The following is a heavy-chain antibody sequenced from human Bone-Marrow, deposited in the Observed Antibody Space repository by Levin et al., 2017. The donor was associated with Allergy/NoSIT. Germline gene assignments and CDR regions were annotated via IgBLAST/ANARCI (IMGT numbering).Heavy chain of an antibody. CDR2: ISYDGSNK. CDR3: ARPFYPGTTVTTPCDY. V-gene: IGHV3-30-3*01. J-gene: IGHJ4*02. D-gene: IGHD4-11*01. Sequence: LSLTCAASGFTFSSYAMHWVRQAPGKGLEWVAVISYDGSNKYYADSVKGRFTISRDNSKNTLYLQMNSLRAEDTDVYYCARPFYPGTTVTTPCDYWGQGTLVTVSS. CDR1: GFTFSSYA.